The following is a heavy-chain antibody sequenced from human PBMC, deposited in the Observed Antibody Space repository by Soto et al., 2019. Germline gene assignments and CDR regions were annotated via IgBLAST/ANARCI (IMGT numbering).Heavy chain of an antibody. CDR3: ARAGGRHSGGIDY. J-gene: IGHJ4*02. Sequence: QVQLVQSGAEVKKPGSSVKVSCKASGGTFSSYSINWVRQAPGQGLEWMGEIIPIFGTANYAQKFQARVTMTADESTSTADMELSSLRAGDTAVYYCARAGGRHSGGIDYWGQGTLVTVSS. CDR2: IIPIFGTA. V-gene: IGHV1-69*01. CDR1: GGTFSSYS. D-gene: IGHD1-26*01.